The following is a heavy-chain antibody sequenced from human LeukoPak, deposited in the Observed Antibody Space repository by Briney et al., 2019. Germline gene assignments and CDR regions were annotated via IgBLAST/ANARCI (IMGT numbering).Heavy chain of an antibody. V-gene: IGHV3-7*01. CDR1: GFTFSGFY. CDR3: ARGGTYTSGWPYYFDY. Sequence: GGSLRLSCAASGFTFSGFYMSWVRQAPGKGLEWVASIKQDGSEKYYVDSVKGRFTVSRDNAKNSLYLQMNSLRAEDTAVYYCARGGTYTSGWPYYFDYWGREPWSPSPQ. CDR2: IKQDGSEK. D-gene: IGHD6-19*01. J-gene: IGHJ4*02.